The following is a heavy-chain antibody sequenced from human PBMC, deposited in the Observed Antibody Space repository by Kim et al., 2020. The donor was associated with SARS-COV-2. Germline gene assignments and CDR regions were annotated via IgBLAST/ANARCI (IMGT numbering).Heavy chain of an antibody. CDR2: INAGSGDT. V-gene: IGHV1-3*01. J-gene: IGHJ2*01. D-gene: IGHD7-27*01. CDR3: ARGRWGPYWYFDL. CDR1: GYTFINYA. Sequence: ASVKVSCKASGYTFINYAMHWVHQAPGQRLEWMGWINAGSGDTKCSQTFQGRVTITRDTSASTVYMEVSSLRSEDTAVYYCARGRWGPYWYFDLWGRGTLVTVSS.